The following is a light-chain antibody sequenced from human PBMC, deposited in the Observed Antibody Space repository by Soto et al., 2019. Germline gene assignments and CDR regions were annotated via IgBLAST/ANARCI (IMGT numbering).Light chain of an antibody. V-gene: IGKV3-15*01. CDR1: QSISSN. CDR2: GAS. CDR3: QQYKNWLTWT. Sequence: EIVMTQSPATLSVSPGERATLSCRASQSISSNLAWYQQKPGQAPRLLIYGASTRATGIPARFSGSGSGTEFTLTISSLQSEDFAAYYCQQYKNWLTWTFGQGTKVEIK. J-gene: IGKJ1*01.